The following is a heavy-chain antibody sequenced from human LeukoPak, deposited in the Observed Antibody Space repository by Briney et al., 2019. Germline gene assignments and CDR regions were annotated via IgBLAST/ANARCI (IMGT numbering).Heavy chain of an antibody. V-gene: IGHV3-43*01. D-gene: IGHD3-16*02. CDR2: ISWDGGST. Sequence: GGSLRLSCAASGFTFADYSMHWVRQAPGKGLEWVSLISWDGGSTYYADSVRGRFTISRDNSKNSLYLQMSSLRSEDAALYYCAKGLCRFSYGYNDFWGQGTLVTVSS. CDR3: AKGLCRFSYGYNDF. J-gene: IGHJ4*02. CDR1: GFTFADYS.